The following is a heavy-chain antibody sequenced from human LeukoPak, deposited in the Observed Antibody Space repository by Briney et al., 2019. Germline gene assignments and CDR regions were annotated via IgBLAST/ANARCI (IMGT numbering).Heavy chain of an antibody. CDR1: GGTFSSYA. J-gene: IGHJ5*02. CDR2: IIPIFGTA. D-gene: IGHD6-19*01. V-gene: IGHV1-69*06. Sequence: AASVTVSCKASGGTFSSYAISWVRQAPGQGLEWMGGIIPIFGTANYTQKFQGRVTITADKSTSTAYMELSSLRSEDTAVYYCARGPVNGYSSGWYTSWGQGTLVTVSS. CDR3: ARGPVNGYSSGWYTS.